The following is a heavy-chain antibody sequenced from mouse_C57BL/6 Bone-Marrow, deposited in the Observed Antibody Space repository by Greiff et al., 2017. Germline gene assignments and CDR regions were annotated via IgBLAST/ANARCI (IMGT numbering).Heavy chain of an antibody. D-gene: IGHD4-1*01. CDR3: ASDWERAWFAY. CDR2: ISPYYGDA. CDR1: GYTFTDYA. V-gene: IGHV1-67*01. Sequence: QVQLKESGPELVRPGVSVKISCKGSGYTFTDYAMHWVKQSHAKSLEWIGVISPYYGDANYNQKFKDKATMTVDKSSSTAYMELARLTSEDSAVYYCASDWERAWFAYWGQGTLVTVSA. J-gene: IGHJ3*01.